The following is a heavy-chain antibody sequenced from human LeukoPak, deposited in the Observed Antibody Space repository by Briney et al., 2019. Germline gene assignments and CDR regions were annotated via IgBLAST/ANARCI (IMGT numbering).Heavy chain of an antibody. V-gene: IGHV3-23*01. D-gene: IGHD3-3*01. CDR1: GFTFSSYA. J-gene: IGHJ4*02. Sequence: GGSLRLSCAGSGFTFSSYAMSWVRQAPGKGLEWVSAISGSGGSTYYADSVKGRFTISRDNSKNTLYLQMNSLRAEDTAVYYCAREYDFWSGSRFDYWGQGTLVTVSS. CDR2: ISGSGGST. CDR3: AREYDFWSGSRFDY.